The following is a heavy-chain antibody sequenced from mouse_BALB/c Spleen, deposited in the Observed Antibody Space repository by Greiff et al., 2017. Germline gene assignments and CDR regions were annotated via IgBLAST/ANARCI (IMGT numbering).Heavy chain of an antibody. Sequence: EVKLVESGGGLVQPGGSRKLSCAASGFTFSSFGMHWVRQAPEKGLEWVAYISSGSSTIYYADTVKGRFTISRDNPKNTLFLQMTSLRSEDTAMYYCARSLTTAGGYWYFDVWGAGTTVTVSS. V-gene: IGHV5-17*02. CDR2: ISSGSSTI. CDR1: GFTFSSFG. D-gene: IGHD1-2*01. J-gene: IGHJ1*01. CDR3: ARSLTTAGGYWYFDV.